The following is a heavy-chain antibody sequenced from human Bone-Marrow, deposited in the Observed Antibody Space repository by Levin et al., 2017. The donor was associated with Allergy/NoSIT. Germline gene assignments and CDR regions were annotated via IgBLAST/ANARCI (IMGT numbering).Heavy chain of an antibody. Sequence: RSQTLSLTCTVSGDSISSGTYYWSWIRQHPGKGLEWIGYIGYSGDTFYNPSLQGRLTISVDTSKNQFSLKLISVTAADTAVYYCARGNFNWGQGILVTVSS. CDR1: GDSISSGTYY. V-gene: IGHV4-31*03. CDR3: ARGNFN. CDR2: IGYSGDT. J-gene: IGHJ4*02. D-gene: IGHD1-7*01.